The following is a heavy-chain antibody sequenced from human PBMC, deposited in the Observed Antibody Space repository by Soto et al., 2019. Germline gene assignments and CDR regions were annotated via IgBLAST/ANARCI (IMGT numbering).Heavy chain of an antibody. CDR3: ARDGAVAGTFAYYYYGMDV. V-gene: IGHV1-18*01. Sequence: ASVKVSCKASGYTFTNYGISWVRQAPGQGLEWMGGISPYNGNTNYAQKLQGRVTMTTDTSISTAYMEPSRLRSDDTAVYYCARDGAVAGTFAYYYYGMDVWGQGTTVTVSS. CDR1: GYTFTNYG. CDR2: ISPYNGNT. J-gene: IGHJ6*02. D-gene: IGHD6-19*01.